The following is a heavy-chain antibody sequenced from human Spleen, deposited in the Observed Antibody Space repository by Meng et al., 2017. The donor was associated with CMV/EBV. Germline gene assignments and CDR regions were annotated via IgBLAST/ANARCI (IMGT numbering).Heavy chain of an antibody. CDR3: VKDKFSGRLARNAFDV. CDR1: GFTFNNFA. Sequence: GGSLRLSCVVSGFTFNNFAMSWVRQTPTRGLEWISGISASGNATYYSDSVKGHLSISRDNSRNTLYLTVTHLRAEDAATYFCVKDKFSGRLARNAFDVWGRGTTVTVSS. V-gene: IGHV3-23*01. D-gene: IGHD7-27*01. J-gene: IGHJ3*01. CDR2: ISASGNAT.